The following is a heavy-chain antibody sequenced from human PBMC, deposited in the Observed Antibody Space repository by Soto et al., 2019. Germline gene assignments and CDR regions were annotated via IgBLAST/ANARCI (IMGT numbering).Heavy chain of an antibody. D-gene: IGHD1-1*01. Sequence: ASVKVSCKVSGYTLTELSMHWVRQAPGKGLEWMGGFDPEDGETIYAQKFQGRVTMTEDTSTDTAYMELSSLRSEDTAVYYCATELNWNHPEPQKYGYWGQGTLVTVSS. V-gene: IGHV1-24*01. J-gene: IGHJ4*02. CDR1: GYTLTELS. CDR2: FDPEDGET. CDR3: ATELNWNHPEPQKYGY.